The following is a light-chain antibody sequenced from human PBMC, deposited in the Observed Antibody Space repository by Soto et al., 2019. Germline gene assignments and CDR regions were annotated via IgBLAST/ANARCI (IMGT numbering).Light chain of an antibody. CDR2: NNN. J-gene: IGLJ1*01. V-gene: IGLV1-44*01. Sequence: QSVLTQPPSASGTPGQRVTISCSGSISNIGSNNVNWYQQLPGTAPKLLIYNNNQRPSGVPDRFSGSKSGTSASLAISGLQSEDEADYYCAAWDDGMNGYVFGTGTKVTVL. CDR1: ISNIGSNN. CDR3: AAWDDGMNGYV.